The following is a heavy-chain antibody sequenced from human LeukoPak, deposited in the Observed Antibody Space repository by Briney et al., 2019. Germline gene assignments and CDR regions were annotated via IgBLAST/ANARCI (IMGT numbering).Heavy chain of an antibody. J-gene: IGHJ3*02. CDR2: IYYSGST. CDR3: ARLAIAAAGTRAAFDI. Sequence: SETLSLTCTVSGGSISSHYWSWIRQPPGKGLEWIGYIYYSGSTNYNPSLKSRVTISVDTSKNQFSLKLSSVTAADTAVYYCARLAIAAAGTRAAFDIWGQGTMVTVSS. CDR1: GGSISSHY. D-gene: IGHD6-13*01. V-gene: IGHV4-59*11.